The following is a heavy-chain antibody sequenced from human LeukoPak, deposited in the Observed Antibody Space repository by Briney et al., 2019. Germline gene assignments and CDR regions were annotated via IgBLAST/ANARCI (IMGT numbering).Heavy chain of an antibody. CDR1: GGSISSYY. D-gene: IGHD6-6*01. V-gene: IGHV4-59*01. CDR2: IYYTGNT. J-gene: IGHJ5*01. Sequence: SXTLSLTCSVSGGSISSYYWRWIRQPPGKGLEWIGYIYYTGNTNSNPSLKRRFTMSLHTSKTHFSLKLSSVTAADPAVYYCARGKQLARWFDSWGQGTLVTVSS. CDR3: ARGKQLARWFDS.